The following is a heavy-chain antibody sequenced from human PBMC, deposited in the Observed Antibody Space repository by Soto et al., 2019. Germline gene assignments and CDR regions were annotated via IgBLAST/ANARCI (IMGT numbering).Heavy chain of an antibody. J-gene: IGHJ6*02. D-gene: IGHD6-19*01. V-gene: IGHV3-33*01. CDR1: GFTFSSYG. Sequence: QVQLVESGGGVVQPGRSLRLSCAASGFTFSSYGMHWVRQAPGKGLEWVAVIWYDGSNKYYADSVKGRFTISRDNSKNTLYLQMNSLRAEDTAVYYCARAIEGGWSPPSYGMDVWGQGTTVTVSS. CDR2: IWYDGSNK. CDR3: ARAIEGGWSPPSYGMDV.